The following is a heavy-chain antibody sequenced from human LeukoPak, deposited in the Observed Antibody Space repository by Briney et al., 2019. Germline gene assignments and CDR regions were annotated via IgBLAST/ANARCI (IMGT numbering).Heavy chain of an antibody. CDR3: ATSYYDFWSGYYPFDY. V-gene: IGHV3-33*01. CDR2: IWYDGSNK. Sequence: LSGGSLRLSCAASGFTFSSYGMHWVRQAPGKGLEWVAVIWYDGSNKYYADSVKGRFTISRDNSKNTLYLQMNSLRAEDTAVYYCATSYYDFWSGYYPFDYWGQGTLVTVSS. D-gene: IGHD3-3*01. CDR1: GFTFSSYG. J-gene: IGHJ4*02.